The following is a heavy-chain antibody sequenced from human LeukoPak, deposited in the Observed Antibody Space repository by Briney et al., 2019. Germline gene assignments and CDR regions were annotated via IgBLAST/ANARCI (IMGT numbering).Heavy chain of an antibody. D-gene: IGHD1-26*01. V-gene: IGHV4-39*01. CDR2: IYDSGST. CDR1: GGSIRSSYYY. CDR3: ASQISRSRNWFDP. J-gene: IGHJ5*02. Sequence: PSETLSLTCTVSGGSIRSSYYYWGWIRQPPGKGLEWIGSIYDSGSTYYNPSLKSRVTISVDTSRNQFSLKLSSVTAADTAVYYCASQISRSRNWFDPWGQGTLVTVSS.